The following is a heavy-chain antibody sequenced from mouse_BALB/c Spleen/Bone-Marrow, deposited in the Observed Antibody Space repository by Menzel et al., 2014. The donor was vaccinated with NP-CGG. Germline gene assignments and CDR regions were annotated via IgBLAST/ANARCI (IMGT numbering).Heavy chain of an antibody. Sequence: EVQLVESGGGLVQPGGSLRLSCATSGFTFTDYYMNWVRQPPGKALEWLGFIRNKAYGYTTEYSASVKGRFTVSRDNSQSVLDLFVNTLRAEDSATYYCARDMGGMLFDSWGQGTTLTVSS. CDR3: ARDMGGMLFDS. J-gene: IGHJ2*01. D-gene: IGHD4-1*01. CDR1: GFTFTDYY. CDR2: IRNKAYGYTT. V-gene: IGHV7-3*02.